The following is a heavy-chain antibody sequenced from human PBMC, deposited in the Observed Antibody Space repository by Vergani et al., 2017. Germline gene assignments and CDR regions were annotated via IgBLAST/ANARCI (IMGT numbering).Heavy chain of an antibody. V-gene: IGHV3-30*03. Sequence: VQLLESGGDLVQPGGSLRLSCEGSRFNFNDYVIQWVRQAPGKGLEWVATVSYDGYNEYYADSVRGRFTISRDNSRNTVSLQMDSLRLEDTAVYYCARNPRPRCINSVCRYVFDVWGHGTKVTVSS. J-gene: IGHJ3*01. CDR2: VSYDGYNE. CDR1: RFNFNDYV. CDR3: ARNPRPRCINSVCRYVFDV. D-gene: IGHD1-1*01.